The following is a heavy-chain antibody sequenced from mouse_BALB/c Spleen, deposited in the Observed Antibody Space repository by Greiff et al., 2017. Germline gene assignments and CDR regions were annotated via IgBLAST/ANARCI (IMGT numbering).Heavy chain of an antibody. J-gene: IGHJ2*01. CDR2: ISSGGSYT. CDR1: GFTFSSYG. CDR3: ARQGITTNLDY. D-gene: IGHD2-4*01. V-gene: IGHV5-6*01. Sequence: EVQLVESGGDLVKPGGSLKLSCAASGFTFSSYGMSWVRQTPDKRLEWVATISSGGSYTYYPDSVKGRFTISRDNAKNTLYLQMSSLKSEDTAMYYCARQGITTNLDYWGQGTTLTVSS.